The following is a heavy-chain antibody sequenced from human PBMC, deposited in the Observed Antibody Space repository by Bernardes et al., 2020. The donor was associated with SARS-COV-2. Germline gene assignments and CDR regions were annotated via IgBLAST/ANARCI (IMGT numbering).Heavy chain of an antibody. D-gene: IGHD3-22*01. CDR2: ISSSGKII. CDR3: ARDPPVYRSGSYPEYFDY. J-gene: IGHJ4*02. CDR1: GFSFSSYE. V-gene: IGHV3-48*03. Sequence: GGSLRLSCTASGFSFSSYEMNWVRQAPGRGLEWVSYISSSGKIIYYADSVKGRFTISRDNAKNSLFLQMNSLRAEDTATYYCARDPPVYRSGSYPEYFDYWGQGTQVTVSS.